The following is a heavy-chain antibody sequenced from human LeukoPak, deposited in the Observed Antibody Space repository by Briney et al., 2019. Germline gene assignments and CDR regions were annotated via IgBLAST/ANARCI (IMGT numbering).Heavy chain of an antibody. CDR2: ISYDGSYK. J-gene: IGHJ4*02. V-gene: IGHV3-30*18. CDR1: GFTFSNYE. CDR3: AKVGDYGDYALDY. D-gene: IGHD4-17*01. Sequence: GGSLRLSCAASGFTFSNYEMNWVRQAPGKGLEWVAVISYDGSYKYYADSVKGRFTISRDNSKNTLYLQMNSLRAEDTAVYYCAKVGDYGDYALDYWGQGTLVTVSS.